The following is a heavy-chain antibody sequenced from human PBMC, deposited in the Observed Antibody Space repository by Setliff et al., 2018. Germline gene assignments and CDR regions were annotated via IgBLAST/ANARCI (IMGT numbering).Heavy chain of an antibody. CDR3: ARGVGFSAAADY. J-gene: IGHJ4*02. Sequence: ASVKVSCKASGGTFSNYAITWVRQATGQGLEWMGWMNPNSGNTGYAQKFQGRVTMTRNTSISTAYMELSSLRSEDTAVYYCARGVGFSAAADYWGQGTLVTVSS. CDR1: GGTFSNYA. D-gene: IGHD2-2*01. V-gene: IGHV1-8*02. CDR2: MNPNSGNT.